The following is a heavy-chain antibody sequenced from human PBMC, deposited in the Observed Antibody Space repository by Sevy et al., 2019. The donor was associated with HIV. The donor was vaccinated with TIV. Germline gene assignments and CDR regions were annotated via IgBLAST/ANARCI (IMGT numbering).Heavy chain of an antibody. V-gene: IGHV3-23*01. CDR1: GFTFSSYA. J-gene: IGHJ4*02. Sequence: GGSLRLSCAASGFTFSSYAMSWVRQAPGKGLDGVSAISGSGGSTNYADSVKGRFTISRDNSKNTLYLHMNSLRAEDTAVYYCARSNYYGSSGYKYYFDYWCQGTLVTVSS. CDR2: ISGSGGST. CDR3: ARSNYYGSSGYKYYFDY. D-gene: IGHD3-22*01.